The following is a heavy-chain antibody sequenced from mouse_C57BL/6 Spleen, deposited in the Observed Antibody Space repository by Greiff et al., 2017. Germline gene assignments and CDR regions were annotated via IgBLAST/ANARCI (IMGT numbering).Heavy chain of an antibody. CDR1: GFTFSSYA. CDR3: ARDNDYYGSSYWYFDV. D-gene: IGHD1-1*01. V-gene: IGHV5-4*01. CDR2: ISDGGSYT. J-gene: IGHJ1*03. Sequence: EVQLQESGGGLVKPGGSLKLSCAASGFTFSSYAMSWVRQTPEKRLEWVATISDGGSYTYYPDNVKGRFTISRDNAKNNLYLQMSHLKSEDTAMYYCARDNDYYGSSYWYFDVWGTGTTVTVSS.